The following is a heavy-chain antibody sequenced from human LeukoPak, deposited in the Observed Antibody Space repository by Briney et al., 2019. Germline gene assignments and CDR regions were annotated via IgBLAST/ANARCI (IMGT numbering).Heavy chain of an antibody. CDR2: IYHSGST. CDR3: ARHSGYSSSWYYFDH. Sequence: SETLSLTCAVSGGSISSSNWWSWVRQPPGKGLEWIGEIYHSGSTNYNPSLKSRVTISVDKSKNQFSLKLSSVTAADTAVYYCARHSGYSSSWYYFDHWGQGTLVTVSS. J-gene: IGHJ4*02. V-gene: IGHV4-4*02. D-gene: IGHD6-13*01. CDR1: GGSISSSNW.